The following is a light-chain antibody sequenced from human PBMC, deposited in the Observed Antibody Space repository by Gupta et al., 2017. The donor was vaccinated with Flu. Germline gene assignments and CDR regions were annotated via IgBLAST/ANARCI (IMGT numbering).Light chain of an antibody. Sequence: FMLTQPHSVSESPGKTVTISCTRSSGSVASNYVQLYQQRPDSSPTTVIYEDNQRPSGVPDRFSGSIDSASNSASLTISGLRTEDEADYYCQSYDSDNHWVFGGGTKLTVL. V-gene: IGLV6-57*01. J-gene: IGLJ3*02. CDR1: SGSVASNY. CDR2: EDN. CDR3: QSYDSDNHWV.